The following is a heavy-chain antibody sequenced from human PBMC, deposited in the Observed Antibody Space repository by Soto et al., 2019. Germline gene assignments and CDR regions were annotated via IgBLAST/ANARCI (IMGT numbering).Heavy chain of an antibody. CDR2: INTNSGGT. Sequence: GASVKVSCKASGYTFTGYYMHWVRQAPGQGLEWIGWINTNSGGTNYAQKFQGWVTMTRDTSISTAYMEMSRLRSDDTAVYYCARDSGITIFGVVIYLFDYWGQGTLVTVSS. CDR3: ARDSGITIFGVVIYLFDY. V-gene: IGHV1-2*04. J-gene: IGHJ4*02. CDR1: GYTFTGYY. D-gene: IGHD3-3*01.